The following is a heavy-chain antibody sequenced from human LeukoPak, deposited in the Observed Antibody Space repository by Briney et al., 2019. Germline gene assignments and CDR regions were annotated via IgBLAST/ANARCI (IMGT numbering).Heavy chain of an antibody. CDR2: IYPGDSDT. Sequence: GESLKISCKGSGYSFTSYWIGWVRQMPGKGLEWMGIIYPGDSDTRYSPSFQGQVTISADKSISTAYLQWSSLKASDTAMYYCARDSSRWPRAYNWFDPWGQGTLVTVSS. D-gene: IGHD6-13*01. V-gene: IGHV5-51*01. CDR1: GYSFTSYW. CDR3: ARDSSRWPRAYNWFDP. J-gene: IGHJ5*02.